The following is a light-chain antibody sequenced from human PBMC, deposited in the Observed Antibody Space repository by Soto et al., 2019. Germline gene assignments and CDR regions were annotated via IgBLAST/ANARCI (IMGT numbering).Light chain of an antibody. V-gene: IGKV3-11*01. Sequence: EIVLTQSPATLSLSPGERATLSCRASQSVSSSLAWYQRKPGQAPRLLIYDASNRATGIPARFSGSGSGTDFTLTISSLEPEDFAVYYCQQRSNWLTFGGGSKVEIK. CDR3: QQRSNWLT. J-gene: IGKJ4*01. CDR1: QSVSSS. CDR2: DAS.